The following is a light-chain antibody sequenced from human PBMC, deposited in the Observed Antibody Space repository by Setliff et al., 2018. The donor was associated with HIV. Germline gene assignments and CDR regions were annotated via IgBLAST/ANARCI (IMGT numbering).Light chain of an antibody. Sequence: QSVLTQPASVSGSPGQPITISCTGTTSDIGAYNLVSWYQQYPGKAPKLLMYDVTKRPSGVSDRFSASKSANTASLTISGLHTEDEADYFCSSYTTTSAYVFGAGTKVTVL. CDR2: DVT. CDR3: SSYTTTSAYV. J-gene: IGLJ1*01. CDR1: TSDIGAYNL. V-gene: IGLV2-14*03.